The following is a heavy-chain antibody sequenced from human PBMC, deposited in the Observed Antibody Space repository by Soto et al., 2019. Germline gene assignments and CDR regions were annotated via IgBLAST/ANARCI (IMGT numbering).Heavy chain of an antibody. D-gene: IGHD3-3*01. Sequence: QVQLVESGGGVVQPGRSLRLSCAASGFTFSSYGMHWVRQAPGKGLEWVAVIWYDGSNKYYADSVKGRFTISRDNSKNTLYLQMNSRRAEDTAVYYCARGAGEWLLYFDYWGQGTLVTVSS. V-gene: IGHV3-33*01. CDR3: ARGAGEWLLYFDY. J-gene: IGHJ4*02. CDR2: IWYDGSNK. CDR1: GFTFSSYG.